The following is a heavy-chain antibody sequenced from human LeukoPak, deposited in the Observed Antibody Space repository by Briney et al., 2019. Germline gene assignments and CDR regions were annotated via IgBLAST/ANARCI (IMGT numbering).Heavy chain of an antibody. J-gene: IGHJ5*02. Sequence: SETLSLTCTVSGGSISSYYWSWIRQPPGKGLEWIGYIYYSGSTNYNPSLKSRVTISVDTSKNQFSLKLSSVTAADTAVYYCARDHLGGSITTWGQGTLVTVSS. CDR1: GGSISSYY. CDR2: IYYSGST. D-gene: IGHD3-10*01. CDR3: ARDHLGGSITT. V-gene: IGHV4-59*01.